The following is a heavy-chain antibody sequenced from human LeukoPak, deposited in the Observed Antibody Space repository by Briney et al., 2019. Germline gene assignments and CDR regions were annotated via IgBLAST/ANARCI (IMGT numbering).Heavy chain of an antibody. CDR3: ARARAERVYYYGMDV. CDR2: IQYSGST. V-gene: IGHV4-59*02. CDR1: GDSVSSYY. Sequence: PSETLSLTCTVSGDSVSSYYWGWIRQPPGKGLEWIGYIQYSGSTNYNPSLKSRVTISGDTSKNQFSLKLSSVTAADTAVYYCARARAERVYYYGMDVWGQGTTVTVSS. D-gene: IGHD1-1*01. J-gene: IGHJ6*02.